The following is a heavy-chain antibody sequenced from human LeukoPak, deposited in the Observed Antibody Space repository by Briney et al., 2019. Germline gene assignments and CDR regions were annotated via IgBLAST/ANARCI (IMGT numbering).Heavy chain of an antibody. D-gene: IGHD2-21*02. CDR2: ISGSGGST. Sequence: GGSLRLSCAASDFTFRSYAMSWVRQAPGKGLEWVSAISGSGGSTYYADSVKGRFTISRDNSKNTLYLQMNSLRAEDTAVYYCAKHIVVVTLRALLDYWGQGTLVTVSS. J-gene: IGHJ4*02. V-gene: IGHV3-23*01. CDR3: AKHIVVVTLRALLDY. CDR1: DFTFRSYA.